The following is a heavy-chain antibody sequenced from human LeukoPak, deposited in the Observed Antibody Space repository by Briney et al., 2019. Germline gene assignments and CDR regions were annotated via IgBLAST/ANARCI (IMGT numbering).Heavy chain of an antibody. D-gene: IGHD5-12*01. V-gene: IGHV3-23*01. J-gene: IGHJ5*02. CDR3: AKERRGYSGYEDLVQVGFDP. CDR1: GFAVSSNA. CDR2: ISGSGGST. Sequence: GVSLRCSYAASGFAVSSNAMSLGRQAPGKGLEWVSAISGSGGSTYYADSVKGRFTISRDNSKNTLYLQMNSLRAEDTAVYYCAKERRGYSGYEDLVQVGFDPWGQGTLVTVSS.